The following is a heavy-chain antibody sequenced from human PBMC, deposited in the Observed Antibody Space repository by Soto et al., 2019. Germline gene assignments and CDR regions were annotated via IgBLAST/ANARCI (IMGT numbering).Heavy chain of an antibody. CDR3: ARGGWNSGSHVRRSYHFDY. J-gene: IGHJ4*02. D-gene: IGHD1-26*01. CDR2: IYHSGST. V-gene: IGHV4-30-2*01. Sequence: SETLSLTCAVSGGASSSGGYSWSSLRKPPGKGLEWVGDIYHSGSTYYNPSLKSRVTISVDRSKKQFSLKLSSVTAADTAVYSCARGGWNSGSHVRRSYHFDYWCRGTLVTVFS. CDR1: GGASSSGGYS.